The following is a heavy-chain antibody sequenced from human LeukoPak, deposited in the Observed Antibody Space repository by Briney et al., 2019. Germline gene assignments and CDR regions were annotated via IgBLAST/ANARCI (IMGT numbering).Heavy chain of an antibody. Sequence: SVTVSFTASGNSISNYAVSWVRQAPGQGFEWMGGIIPIFGTADYAQKFQGRVTITADQSTSTTYMALSSLKSEDTATYYCTTRACHAGGCSSSFYYYYGLHFWGQGTTVSVSS. CDR2: IIPIFGTA. CDR3: TTRACHAGGCSSSFYYYYGLHF. J-gene: IGHJ6*02. V-gene: IGHV1-69*13. D-gene: IGHD3-16*01. CDR1: GNSISNYA.